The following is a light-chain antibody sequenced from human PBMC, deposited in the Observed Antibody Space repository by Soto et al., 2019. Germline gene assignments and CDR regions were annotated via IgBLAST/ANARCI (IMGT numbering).Light chain of an antibody. CDR1: QSVDTTF. Sequence: EIVLTQSPGSLSLSPGQRATLSCRASQSVDTTFFAWYQKKPGQAPRLLIYGASKRATGIPDRFSGSGSGTVFTLIISRLEPEDFAVYCCQQYMSSVTFGQGTKVEIK. J-gene: IGKJ1*01. CDR2: GAS. CDR3: QQYMSSVT. V-gene: IGKV3-20*01.